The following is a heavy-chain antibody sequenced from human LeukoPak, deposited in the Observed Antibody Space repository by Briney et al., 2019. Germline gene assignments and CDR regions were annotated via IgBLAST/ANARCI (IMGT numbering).Heavy chain of an antibody. J-gene: IGHJ3*01. CDR2: ISGSGGST. Sequence: GGSLRLSCAASGFTFSSYAMSWVRQAPGKGLEWVSAISGSGGSTYYADSAKGRFTISRDNSKNTLYLQMNSLRAEDTAVYYCAKDLALRWGSYWGQGTMVTVSS. V-gene: IGHV3-23*01. D-gene: IGHD3-16*01. CDR1: GFTFSSYA. CDR3: AKDLALRWGSY.